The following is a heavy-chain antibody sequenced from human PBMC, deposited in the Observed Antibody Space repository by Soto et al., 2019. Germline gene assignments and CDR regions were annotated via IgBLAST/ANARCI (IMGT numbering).Heavy chain of an antibody. J-gene: IGHJ4*02. CDR2: IRSKTEGGTT. CDR3: TTRYYYDTSGYPRDY. V-gene: IGHV3-15*01. CDR1: GLSSRNAS. D-gene: IGHD3-22*01. Sequence: SLSLSCAASGLSSRNASMTWVRQPQGGGLEWVGRIRSKTEGGTTEYAAPVKGRFTISRNDSKNTLYLQMNSLKTEDTAVYYCTTRYYYDTSGYPRDYWGQGTLVTVSS.